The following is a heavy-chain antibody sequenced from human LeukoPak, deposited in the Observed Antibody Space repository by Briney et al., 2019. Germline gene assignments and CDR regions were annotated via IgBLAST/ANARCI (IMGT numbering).Heavy chain of an antibody. CDR1: GYTFTSYD. J-gene: IGHJ4*02. CDR2: MNPNSGNT. CDR3: ARSLPGYYGSGSYHNVLPVE. V-gene: IGHV1-8*01. Sequence: GSVKVSCKASGYTFTSYDINWVRQATGQGLEWVGWMNPNSGNTGYAQKFQGRVTMTRNTSINTAYMELSSLRSEDTAVYYCARSLPGYYGSGSYHNVLPVEWGQGTLVTVSS. D-gene: IGHD3-10*01.